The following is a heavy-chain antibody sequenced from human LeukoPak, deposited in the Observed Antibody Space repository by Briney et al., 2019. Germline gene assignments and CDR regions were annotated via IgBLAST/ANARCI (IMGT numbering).Heavy chain of an antibody. D-gene: IGHD3-3*01. CDR2: LNSDGSST. V-gene: IGHV3-74*01. CDR3: ASSFWSGYNDY. Sequence: GGSLRLSCAASGFTFSTYWMHWVRQAPGKGLVWVSRLNSDGSSTSYADSVKGRFTISRDNAKNTLYPQMNSLRAEDTAIYYCASSFWSGYNDYWGPGTLVTVSS. CDR1: GFTFSTYW. J-gene: IGHJ4*02.